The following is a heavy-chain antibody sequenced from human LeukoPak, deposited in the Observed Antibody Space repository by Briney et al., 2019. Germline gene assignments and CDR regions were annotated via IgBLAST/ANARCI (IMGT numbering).Heavy chain of an antibody. CDR2: ISYNGIT. D-gene: IGHD2-2*01. Sequence: PSETLSLTCSVSGDSLSTNYYFWGWIRQPPGMGLEWIGSISYNGITYYNPSHKSRVTISVDTSKNQFSLKLSSVTAADTAVYYCARDTYCSSTSCIDYYYYGMDVWGQGTTVTVSS. V-gene: IGHV4-39*07. CDR1: GDSLSTNYYF. J-gene: IGHJ6*02. CDR3: ARDTYCSSTSCIDYYYYGMDV.